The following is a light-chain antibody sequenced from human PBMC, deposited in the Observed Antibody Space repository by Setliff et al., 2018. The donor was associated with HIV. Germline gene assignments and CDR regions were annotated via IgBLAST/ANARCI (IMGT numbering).Light chain of an antibody. CDR3: SSFTSSSSYG. Sequence: QSALAQPASVSGSPGQSITISCTGTSNDFGSYDYVSWYQHQPGKVPKLMIYEVSNRPSGVSDRFSGSKSGNTASLTISGLQTEDEADYYCSSFTSSSSYGFGTGTKV. CDR1: SNDFGSYDY. J-gene: IGLJ1*01. V-gene: IGLV2-14*01. CDR2: EVS.